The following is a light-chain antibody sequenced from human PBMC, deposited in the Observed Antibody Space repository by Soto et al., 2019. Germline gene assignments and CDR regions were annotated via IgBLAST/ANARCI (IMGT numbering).Light chain of an antibody. CDR2: GAS. J-gene: IGKJ3*01. Sequence: EIVLTQSPGTLSLSPGERATLSCRASQSVSSSYLAWYQQKPGQAPRLLIYGASSRATGIPDRFSGSGSGTDFALTISRLEPEDFAVHYCQQYGRSPPFTFGPGTKVDIK. CDR1: QSVSSSY. CDR3: QQYGRSPPFT. V-gene: IGKV3-20*01.